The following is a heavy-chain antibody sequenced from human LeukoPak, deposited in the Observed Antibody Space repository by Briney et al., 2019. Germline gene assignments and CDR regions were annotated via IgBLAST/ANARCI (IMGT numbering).Heavy chain of an antibody. Sequence: SETLSLTCAVYGGSFSGYYWTWIRQPPGKGLEWIGEINDSGGTNYNPSLQSRVTISVDTSKNQFSLKLSSVTAADTAIYYCARHRYDILTGYSENWGQGTLVTVSS. CDR3: ARHRYDILTGYSEN. V-gene: IGHV4-34*01. D-gene: IGHD3-9*01. CDR2: INDSGGT. J-gene: IGHJ4*02. CDR1: GGSFSGYY.